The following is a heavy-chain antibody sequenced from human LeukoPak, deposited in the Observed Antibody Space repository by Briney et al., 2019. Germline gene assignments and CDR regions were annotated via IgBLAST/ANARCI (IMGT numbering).Heavy chain of an antibody. D-gene: IGHD3-10*01. V-gene: IGHV3-23*01. CDR3: AKGHRITMVRGVRFDY. CDR1: GFTLCGYA. J-gene: IGHJ4*02. CDR2: ICGRGGST. Sequence: QPGGSLRLSCAASGFTLCGYAMRWVPPAPGKGREWGSAICGRGGSTYYAHSVRGRFTISRDNSKNTLYLQMNSLRAEYTAVYHLAKGHRITMVRGVRFDYWGQGTLVTVSS.